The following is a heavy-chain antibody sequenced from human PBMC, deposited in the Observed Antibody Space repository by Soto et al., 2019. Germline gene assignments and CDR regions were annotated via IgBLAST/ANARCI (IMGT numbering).Heavy chain of an antibody. CDR3: ARDRRGIGADYYSYYGMDV. Sequence: PSETLSLTCTVSGDSISSGGYYWSWIRQHPGKGLEWIGYIYYSGSTYYNPSLKSRVTISVDTSNNQFSLKLRSVTAAHTAVYYCARDRRGIGADYYSYYGMDVWGQGYTATVSS. V-gene: IGHV4-30-4*08. CDR1: GDSISSGGYY. J-gene: IGHJ6*02. D-gene: IGHD6-25*01. CDR2: IYYSGST.